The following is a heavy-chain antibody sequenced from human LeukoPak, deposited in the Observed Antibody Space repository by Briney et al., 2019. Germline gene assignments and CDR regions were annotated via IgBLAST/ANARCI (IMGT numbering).Heavy chain of an antibody. J-gene: IGHJ4*02. Sequence: PGGSLRLSCAASGFTFSSYAMHWVRQAPGKGLEWVAVISYDGSNKYYADSVKGRFTISRDNSKNTLYLQMNSLRAEDTAVYYCARDPPAPYGDYVLSYNFDYWGQGTLVTVSS. CDR1: GFTFSSYA. CDR2: ISYDGSNK. V-gene: IGHV3-30*04. CDR3: ARDPPAPYGDYVLSYNFDY. D-gene: IGHD4-17*01.